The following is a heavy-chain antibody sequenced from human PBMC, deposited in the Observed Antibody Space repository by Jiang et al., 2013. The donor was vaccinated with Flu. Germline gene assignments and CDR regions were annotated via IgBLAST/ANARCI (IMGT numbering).Heavy chain of an antibody. CDR1: SFG. Sequence: SFGISWVRQAPGQGLEWMGWISVYNGNTKYGQRFQGRVTMTTDTSTSTAYMELTSLRSDDTAVYYCARLRLRDSSEDSWGQGTLVTVSS. V-gene: IGHV1-18*01. CDR2: ISVYNGNT. J-gene: IGHJ4*02. CDR3: ARLRLRDSSEDS. D-gene: IGHD3-22*01.